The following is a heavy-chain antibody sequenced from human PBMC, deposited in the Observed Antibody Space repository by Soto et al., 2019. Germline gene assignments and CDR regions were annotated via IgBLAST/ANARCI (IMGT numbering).Heavy chain of an antibody. Sequence: ASVKVSCKASGYTFTSYDINWVRQATGQGLEWMGWMNPNSGNTGYAQKFQGRVTMTRNTSISTAYMELSSLRSEDTAVYYCARGTYFWNYETKIDYWGQGTLVTVSS. CDR2: MNPNSGNT. D-gene: IGHD1-7*01. CDR1: GYTFTSYD. V-gene: IGHV1-8*01. J-gene: IGHJ4*02. CDR3: ARGTYFWNYETKIDY.